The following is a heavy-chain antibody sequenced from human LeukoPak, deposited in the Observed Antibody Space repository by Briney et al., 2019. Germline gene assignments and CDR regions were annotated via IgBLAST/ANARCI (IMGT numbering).Heavy chain of an antibody. CDR1: GGSISSYY. V-gene: IGHV4-59*01. Sequence: SETLSLTCTVSGGSISSYYWSWTRQPPGKGLEWIGYIYYSGSTNYNPSLKSRVTISVDTSKNQFSLELSSVTAADTAVYYCARLSSSWGAPWYFDLWGRGTLVTVSS. CDR2: IYYSGST. D-gene: IGHD6-13*01. CDR3: ARLSSSWGAPWYFDL. J-gene: IGHJ2*01.